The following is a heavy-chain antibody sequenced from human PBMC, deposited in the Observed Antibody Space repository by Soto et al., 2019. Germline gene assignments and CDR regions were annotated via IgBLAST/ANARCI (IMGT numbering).Heavy chain of an antibody. Sequence: EVQLLESGGGLVQPGGSLRLSCAASGFTFSNSWMSWVRQAPGKGLEWVANMKQDGGDKYYVNSVKGRFTISRGSAKNSLSLQINSLRAEDTAVYYCARGRGKMDVWGQGTTVTFSS. J-gene: IGHJ6*02. CDR1: GFTFSNSW. CDR2: MKQDGGDK. V-gene: IGHV3-7*01. CDR3: ARGRGKMDV. D-gene: IGHD6-13*01.